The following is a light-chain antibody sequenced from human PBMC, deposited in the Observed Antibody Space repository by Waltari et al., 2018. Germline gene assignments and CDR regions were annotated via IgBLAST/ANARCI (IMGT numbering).Light chain of an antibody. CDR1: QTVRSY. CDR2: DAS. V-gene: IGKV3-11*01. Sequence: IVLTQSPATRSLAQGAGATLSCRASQTVRSYLAWYQQRPGQTPRLLIFDASSRATTISPNSTRSRSVIDSSRIVRKYKAGDVVVHQGKGRRKWSYTFGQGTKVEIK. J-gene: IGKJ2*01. CDR3: KGRRKWSYT.